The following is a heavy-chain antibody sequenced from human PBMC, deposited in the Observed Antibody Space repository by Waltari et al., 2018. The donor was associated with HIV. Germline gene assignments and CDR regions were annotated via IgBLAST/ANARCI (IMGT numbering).Heavy chain of an antibody. D-gene: IGHD5-12*01. CDR1: GGSISSSSYY. V-gene: IGHV4-39*07. Sequence: QLQLQESGPGLVKPSETLSLTCTVSGGSISSSSYYWGWIRQPPGKGLEWIGSIYYSGSTYYNPSLKSRVTISVDTSKNQFSLKLSSVTAADTAVYYCARVLFPMGYSGYDFPATFDYWGQGTLVTVSS. CDR3: ARVLFPMGYSGYDFPATFDY. J-gene: IGHJ4*02. CDR2: IYYSGST.